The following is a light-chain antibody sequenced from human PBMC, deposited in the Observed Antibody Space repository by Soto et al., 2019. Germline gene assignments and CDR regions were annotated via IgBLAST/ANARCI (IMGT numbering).Light chain of an antibody. Sequence: EIVLTQSPGTLSLWPGERATLSCRHSQFVSSNSLAWYQQKRAQAPSLLVHDAASRATGIPDRFSGSGCGTEFFLPISRLEPHDFLVYYCQQYGSSPPITFGQGTRLEIK. CDR3: QQYGSSPPIT. CDR1: QFVSSNS. V-gene: IGKV3-20*01. J-gene: IGKJ5*01. CDR2: DAA.